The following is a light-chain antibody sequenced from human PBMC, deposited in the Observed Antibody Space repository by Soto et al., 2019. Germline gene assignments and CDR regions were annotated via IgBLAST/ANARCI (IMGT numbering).Light chain of an antibody. CDR3: QSYDSSLSAVV. V-gene: IGLV1-40*01. Sequence: QSALTQPPSVSGAPGQRVTISCTGSSSNIGAGYDVHWYQQLPGTAPKLHIYGNSNRPSGVPDRFSGSKSGTSASLAITGLQAEDEADYYCQSYDSSLSAVVFGGGTKLTVL. CDR2: GNS. J-gene: IGLJ2*01. CDR1: SSNIGAGYD.